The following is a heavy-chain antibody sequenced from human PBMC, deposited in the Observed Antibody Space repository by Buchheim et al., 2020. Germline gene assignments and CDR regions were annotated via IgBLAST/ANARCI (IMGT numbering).Heavy chain of an antibody. D-gene: IGHD3-22*01. V-gene: IGHV5-51*01. CDR3: ARLVAPYDYYDSSGSLYDSDC. CDR1: GYSFTSYW. Sequence: EVQLVQSGAEVKKPGESLKISCTGSGYSFTSYWIGWVRQMPGKGLEWMGIIYPGDSATRYSPSFQGQVTILDNQSISTAFPQWSSLKATDTAMYYCARLVAPYDYYDSSGSLYDSDCWGQGTL. CDR2: IYPGDSAT. J-gene: IGHJ4*02.